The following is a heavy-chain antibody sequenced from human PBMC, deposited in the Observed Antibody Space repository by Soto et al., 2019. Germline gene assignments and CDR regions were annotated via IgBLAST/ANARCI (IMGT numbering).Heavy chain of an antibody. D-gene: IGHD6-13*01. CDR3: ATYSASGLYYYFGMDV. J-gene: IGHJ6*02. V-gene: IGHV4-4*02. Sequence: KSSETLSLTCAVSGDSISSSNWWTWVRQPPGKGLERIGDIYHTGITNYNPSLKSRVTILVDKSKNQFSLKLTSVTAADTAVYYCATYSASGLYYYFGMDVWGQGTKVTVSS. CDR1: GDSISSSNW. CDR2: IYHTGIT.